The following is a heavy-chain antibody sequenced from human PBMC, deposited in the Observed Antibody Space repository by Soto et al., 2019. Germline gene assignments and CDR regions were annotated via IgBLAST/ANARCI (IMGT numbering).Heavy chain of an antibody. V-gene: IGHV1-18*01. CDR3: ARFKASGWLNWFDP. Sequence: ASVMVSCKASGYTFTSYGISWVRQAPGQGLEWMGWVSAYNGNTNYAPKLQGRVTMTTDTSKNTAYMELRSLRSDDTAVYYCARFKASGWLNWFDPWGQGTLVTVSS. J-gene: IGHJ5*02. CDR1: GYTFTSYG. CDR2: VSAYNGNT. D-gene: IGHD6-19*01.